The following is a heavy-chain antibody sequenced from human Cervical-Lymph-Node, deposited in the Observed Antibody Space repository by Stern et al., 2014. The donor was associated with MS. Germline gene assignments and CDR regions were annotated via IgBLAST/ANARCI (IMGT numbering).Heavy chain of an antibody. CDR2: ISHSGSS. Sequence: VQLVESGPGLVKPSETLSLTCTVSGGSTSSSNYYWGWIRQPPGKGLEWIASISHSGSSYSIPSLKSRLTISIDTSKNQFSLKLISVIAADTAVYYCASLNGSGSYPDYWGQGTLVIVSS. D-gene: IGHD3-10*01. CDR3: ASLNGSGSYPDY. CDR1: GGSTSSSNYY. J-gene: IGHJ4*02. V-gene: IGHV4-39*01.